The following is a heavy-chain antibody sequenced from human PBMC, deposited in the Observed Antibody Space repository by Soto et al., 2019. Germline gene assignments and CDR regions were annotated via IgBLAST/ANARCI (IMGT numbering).Heavy chain of an antibody. CDR3: ASCSSTSCYYYYYGMDV. J-gene: IGHJ6*02. CDR2: IIPIFGTA. D-gene: IGHD2-2*01. V-gene: IGHV1-69*13. Sequence: SVKVSCKASGGTFSSYAISWVRQAPGQGLEWVGGIIPIFGTANYAQKFQSRVTITADESTSTACMELSSLRSEDTAVYYCASCSSTSCYYYYYGMDVWGQGTTVTVSS. CDR1: GGTFSSYA.